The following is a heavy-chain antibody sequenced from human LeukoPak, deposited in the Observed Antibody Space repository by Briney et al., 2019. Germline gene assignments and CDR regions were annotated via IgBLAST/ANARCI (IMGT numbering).Heavy chain of an antibody. CDR1: GGSISSSSYY. CDR3: ARLVEPNDLWSGSEVDP. D-gene: IGHD3-3*01. J-gene: IGHJ5*02. CDR2: IYYSGST. V-gene: IGHV4-39*01. Sequence: PSETLSLTCTVSGGSISSSSYYWGWIRQPPGKGLEWIGSIYYSGSTYYNPSLKSRVTISVDTSKNQFSLKLSSVTAADTAVYYCARLVEPNDLWSGSEVDPWGQGTLVTVSS.